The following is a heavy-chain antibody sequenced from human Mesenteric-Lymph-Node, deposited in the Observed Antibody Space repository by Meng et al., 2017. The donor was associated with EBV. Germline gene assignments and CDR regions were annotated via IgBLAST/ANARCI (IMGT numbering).Heavy chain of an antibody. D-gene: IGHD4-17*01. Sequence: QESGPGLVTPSRTLSLPCPVSGGSVKSGGYSWSWIRQSPEKGLEWIGYVHHSGLTYYNPSLETRVIISLERSKNQFSLKLTSVTAADTAVYYCAGGDYVNQFNYWGQGTLVTVSS. CDR3: AGGDYVNQFNY. CDR1: GGSVKSGGYS. CDR2: VHHSGLT. V-gene: IGHV4-30-2*06. J-gene: IGHJ4*02.